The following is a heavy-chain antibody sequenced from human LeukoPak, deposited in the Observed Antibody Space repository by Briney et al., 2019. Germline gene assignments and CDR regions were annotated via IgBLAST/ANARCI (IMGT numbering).Heavy chain of an antibody. Sequence: SETLSLTCTVSGGSISSHYWSWIRQPPGKGLEWIAYLFDSVNTKDNPSLQSRLTLSADTYKNHFSLRLSPVTAADTAVYYCATIKRGSIFGYFDFWGQGIKVTVSS. CDR1: GGSISSHY. CDR3: ATIKRGSIFGYFDF. J-gene: IGHJ4*02. D-gene: IGHD5-18*01. V-gene: IGHV4-59*11. CDR2: LFDSVNT.